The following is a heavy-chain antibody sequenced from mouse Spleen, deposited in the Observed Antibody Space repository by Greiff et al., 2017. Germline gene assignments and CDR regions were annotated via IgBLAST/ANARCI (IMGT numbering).Heavy chain of an antibody. CDR2: IDPENGDT. CDR3: TYRYDGGYYAMDY. Sequence: VQLKESGAELVRPGASVKLSCTASGFNIKDDYMHWVKQRPEQGLEWIGWIDPENGDTEYASKFQGKATITADTSSNTAYLQLSSLTSEDTAVYYCTYRYDGGYYAMDYWGQGTSVTVSS. D-gene: IGHD2-14*01. CDR1: GFNIKDDY. J-gene: IGHJ4*01. V-gene: IGHV14-4*01.